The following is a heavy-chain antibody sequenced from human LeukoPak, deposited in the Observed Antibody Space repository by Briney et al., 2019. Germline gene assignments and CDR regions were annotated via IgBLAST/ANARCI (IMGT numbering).Heavy chain of an antibody. V-gene: IGHV1-2*02. CDR3: ARAMIVVVLEAFDI. J-gene: IGHJ3*02. CDR1: GYTFTGYY. Sequence: ASVKVSCKASGYTFTGYYMHWVRQAPGQGLEWMGWINPNSGGTNYAQKFQGRFTMTRDTSISTAYMELSRLRSDDTAVYYCARAMIVVVLEAFDIWGQGTMVTVSS. D-gene: IGHD3-22*01. CDR2: INPNSGGT.